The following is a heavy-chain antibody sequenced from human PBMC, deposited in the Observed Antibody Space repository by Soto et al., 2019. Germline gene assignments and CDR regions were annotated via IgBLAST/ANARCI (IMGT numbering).Heavy chain of an antibody. CDR3: AKDSRYSGYVRAFDI. D-gene: IGHD5-12*01. CDR1: GVTFISYA. J-gene: IGHJ3*02. CDR2: ISGGGGST. Sequence: GGFLRLSCAASGVTFISYAMTWVRQAPGKGLEWVSAISGGGGSTNYADNVKGRFTISRDNSKNTLYLQMSSLRAEYTFVYYCAKDSRYSGYVRAFDIWGQGTTVTVSS. V-gene: IGHV3-23*01.